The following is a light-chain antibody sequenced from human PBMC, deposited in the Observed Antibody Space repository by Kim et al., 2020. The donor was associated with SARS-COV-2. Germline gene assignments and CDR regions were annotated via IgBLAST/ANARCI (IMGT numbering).Light chain of an antibody. CDR1: QSISYW. Sequence: DIQMTQSPSTLSASVGDRVTITCRASQSISYWLAWYQQKPGKAPNLLIYGASNLETGVPSRFSGGGSWTEFTLTISSLQPDDFATYYCQQYNTYPYTFGQGTKLEI. CDR3: QQYNTYPYT. J-gene: IGKJ2*01. V-gene: IGKV1-5*03. CDR2: GAS.